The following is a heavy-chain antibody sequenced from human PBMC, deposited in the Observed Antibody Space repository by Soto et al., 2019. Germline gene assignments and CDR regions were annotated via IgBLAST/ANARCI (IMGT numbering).Heavy chain of an antibody. J-gene: IGHJ6*02. D-gene: IGHD3-3*01. V-gene: IGHV3-30*18. Sequence: GGSLRLSCAASGFTFSSYGMHWVRQAPGEGLEWVAVISYDGSNKYYADSVKGRFTISRDNSKNTLYLQMNSLRAEDTAVYYCAKDRGRITIFGVVHPLNYGMDVWGQGTTVTVSS. CDR2: ISYDGSNK. CDR1: GFTFSSYG. CDR3: AKDRGRITIFGVVHPLNYGMDV.